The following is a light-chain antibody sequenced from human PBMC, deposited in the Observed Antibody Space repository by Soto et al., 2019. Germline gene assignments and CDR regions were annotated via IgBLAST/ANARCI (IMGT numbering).Light chain of an antibody. Sequence: EVVMTQSPATLSVSPGERATLSCRASQSVSRNLAWYQQRPGRAPRLLIYDASTRATNIPTRFSGSGSGTEFTLTISSLQFDCQQYNHWPLYTFGQGTKLEIK. CDR3: QQYNHWPLYT. CDR2: DAS. J-gene: IGKJ2*01. V-gene: IGKV3-15*01. CDR1: QSVSRN.